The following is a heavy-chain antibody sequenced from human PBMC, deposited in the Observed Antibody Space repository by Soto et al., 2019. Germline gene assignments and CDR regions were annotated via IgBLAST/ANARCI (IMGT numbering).Heavy chain of an antibody. V-gene: IGHV4-61*01. D-gene: IGHD3-9*01. J-gene: IGHJ5*02. CDR1: GGSVRSGSYH. Sequence: ETLSLTCTVSGGSVRSGSYHWIWIRQPPGKGLEWIGYIYYGGSTNYNPSLKSRVTISLDTSKNQFSLKLSSVTAADTAVYYCARDFEPSPGFDPWGQGTLVTVSS. CDR3: ARDFEPSPGFDP. CDR2: IYYGGST.